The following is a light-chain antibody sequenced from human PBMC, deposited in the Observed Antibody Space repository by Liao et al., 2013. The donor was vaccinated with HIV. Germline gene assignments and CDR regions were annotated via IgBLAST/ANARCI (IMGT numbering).Light chain of an antibody. V-gene: IGLV3-21*01. CDR3: QAWDRGATVV. CDR1: KIGIKS. CDR2: YDK. Sequence: SYVLTQTPSMTVAPGATARITCGGDKIGIKSVHWYQQKPGQAPVMVIYYDKERPSGIPERVSGSNSGNTATLTLSGTQPMDEADYFCQAWDRGATVVFGGGTKLTVL. J-gene: IGLJ2*01.